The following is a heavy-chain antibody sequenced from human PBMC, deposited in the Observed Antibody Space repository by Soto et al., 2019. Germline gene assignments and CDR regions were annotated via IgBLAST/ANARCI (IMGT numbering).Heavy chain of an antibody. CDR2: ISYDGSNK. CDR1: GFTFSSYG. D-gene: IGHD3-22*01. Sequence: QVQLVESGGGVVQPGRSLRLSCAASGFTFSSYGMHWVRQAPGKGLEWVAVISYDGSNKYYADSVKGRFTISRDNSKNTLYLQMNSLRAEDTAVYYCARKYYYDSSGGLGYWGQGTLVTVSS. J-gene: IGHJ4*02. V-gene: IGHV3-30*03. CDR3: ARKYYYDSSGGLGY.